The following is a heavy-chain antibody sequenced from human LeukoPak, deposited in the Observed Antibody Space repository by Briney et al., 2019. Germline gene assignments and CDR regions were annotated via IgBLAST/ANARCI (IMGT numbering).Heavy chain of an antibody. D-gene: IGHD1-26*01. CDR2: IYYRGST. Sequence: SDTLSLTCTVCGRSMSIYYWSWIRQPPGKGLEWIGYIYYRGSTNYNPSLESRVTISVDTSKNQLYLKLSAVTAADTAVYYCARTYSIVGARSAFDIWGQGTMVTVSS. J-gene: IGHJ3*02. CDR1: GRSMSIYY. V-gene: IGHV4-59*07. CDR3: ARTYSIVGARSAFDI.